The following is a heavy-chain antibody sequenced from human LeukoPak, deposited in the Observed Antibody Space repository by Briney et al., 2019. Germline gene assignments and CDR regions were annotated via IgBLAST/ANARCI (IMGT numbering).Heavy chain of an antibody. CDR2: ISSSSSYI. Sequence: GGSLRLSCAASGFNFSSYSMNWVRQAPGKGLEWVSSISSSSSYIYYADSVKGRFTISRDNAKNSLYLQMNSLRAQDTALYYVARDLEIAAADIGFWGQGTLVTVSS. D-gene: IGHD6-13*01. V-gene: IGHV3-21*01. CDR3: ARDLEIAAADIGF. J-gene: IGHJ4*02. CDR1: GFNFSSYS.